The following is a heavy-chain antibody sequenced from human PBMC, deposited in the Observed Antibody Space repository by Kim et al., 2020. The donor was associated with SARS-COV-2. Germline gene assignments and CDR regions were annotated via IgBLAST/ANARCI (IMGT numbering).Heavy chain of an antibody. J-gene: IGHJ4*01. Sequence: GGSLRLSCAASGFTFSSYAVSWVRQAPGKGLEWVSTISGSGGSTYYADSVRGRFTISRDNSKNTVYLQMNSLRAEDTAVYYCSKDRRYCSGGSCYEDYWG. D-gene: IGHD2-15*01. CDR1: GFTFSSYA. CDR3: SKDRRYCSGGSCYEDY. V-gene: IGHV3-23*01. CDR2: ISGSGGST.